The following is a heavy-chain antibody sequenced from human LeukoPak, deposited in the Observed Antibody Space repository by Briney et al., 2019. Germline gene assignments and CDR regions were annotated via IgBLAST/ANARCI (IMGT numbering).Heavy chain of an antibody. J-gene: IGHJ4*02. Sequence: GASVKVSCKASGYTFTGYYMHWVRQAPGQGLEWMGWINPNSGGTNYAQQFQGRVTMTRDTSISTAYMELSRLRSDDTAVYYCARAVSGSYLSFDYWGQGTLVTVSS. V-gene: IGHV1-2*02. D-gene: IGHD1-26*01. CDR2: INPNSGGT. CDR3: ARAVSGSYLSFDY. CDR1: GYTFTGYY.